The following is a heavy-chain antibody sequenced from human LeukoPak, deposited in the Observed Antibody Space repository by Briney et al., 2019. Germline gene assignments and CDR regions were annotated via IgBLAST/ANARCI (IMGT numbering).Heavy chain of an antibody. D-gene: IGHD6-19*01. CDR2: IYYSGST. Sequence: SETLSLTCTVSGGSISSYYWSWIRQPPGKGLEWIGYIYYSGSTNYNPSLKSRVTISVDTSKNQFSLKLSSVTAADTAVYYCARASDDSSGWGEAPDYWGQGTLVTVSS. J-gene: IGHJ4*02. CDR1: GGSISSYY. CDR3: ARASDDSSGWGEAPDY. V-gene: IGHV4-59*01.